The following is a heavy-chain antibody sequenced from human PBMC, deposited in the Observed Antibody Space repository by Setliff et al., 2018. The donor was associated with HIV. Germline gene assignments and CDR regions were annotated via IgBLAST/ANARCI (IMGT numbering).Heavy chain of an antibody. CDR2: IWYDGSIE. CDR3: ARDRIESALNY. D-gene: IGHD3-16*01. V-gene: IGHV3-33*01. CDR1: GFTLRDYG. J-gene: IGHJ4*02. Sequence: QPGGSLRLSCAASGFTLRDYGMHWVRQAPGKGLEWVAVIWYDGSIEYYADSVKGRFTISRDTSKNTLYLQMNSLRAEDTAVYYCARDRIESALNYWGQGTLVT.